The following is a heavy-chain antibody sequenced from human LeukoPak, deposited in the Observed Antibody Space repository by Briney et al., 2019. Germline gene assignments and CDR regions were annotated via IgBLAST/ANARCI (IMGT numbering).Heavy chain of an antibody. J-gene: IGHJ6*03. CDR1: GGSFSGYY. D-gene: IGHD2-2*01. V-gene: IGHV4-34*01. CDR3: ARLNGGYCSSTSCDQYYYYYMDV. Sequence: SETLSLTCAVYGGSFSGYYWSWIRQPPGKGLEWIGEINHSGSTNYNPSLKSRVTISVDTSKNQFSLKLSSVTAADTAVYYCARLNGGYCSSTSCDQYYYYYMDVWGKGTTVTISS. CDR2: INHSGST.